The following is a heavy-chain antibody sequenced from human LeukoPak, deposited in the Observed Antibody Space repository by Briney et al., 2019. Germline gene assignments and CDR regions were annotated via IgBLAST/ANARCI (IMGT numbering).Heavy chain of an antibody. D-gene: IGHD3-3*01. CDR1: GFTFSSYW. J-gene: IGHJ4*02. Sequence: PGGSLRLSCAASGFTFSSYWMHWVRQAPGKGLVWVSRINSDGSSTSYADSVKGRFTISRDNAKNTLYLQMNSLRAEDTAVYYCAKDKSYSELYHFDYWGQGALVTVSS. V-gene: IGHV3-74*01. CDR3: AKDKSYSELYHFDY. CDR2: INSDGSST.